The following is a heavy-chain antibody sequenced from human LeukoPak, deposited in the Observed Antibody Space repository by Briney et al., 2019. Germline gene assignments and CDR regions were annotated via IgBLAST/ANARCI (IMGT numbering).Heavy chain of an antibody. D-gene: IGHD6-19*01. CDR1: GFTFSSYG. CDR3: AKDGDSSGWYGTYYYYYGMDV. Sequence: GRSLRLSCAASGFTFSSYGMHWVRQAPGKGLEWVAVISYDGSNKYYADSVKGRFTISRDNSKNTPYLQMNSLRAEDTAVYYCAKDGDSSGWYGTYYYYYGMDVWGQGTTVTVSS. J-gene: IGHJ6*02. CDR2: ISYDGSNK. V-gene: IGHV3-30*18.